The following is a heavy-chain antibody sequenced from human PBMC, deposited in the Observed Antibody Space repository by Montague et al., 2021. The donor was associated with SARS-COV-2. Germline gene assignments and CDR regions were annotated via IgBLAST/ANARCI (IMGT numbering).Heavy chain of an antibody. D-gene: IGHD3-3*01. CDR2: IYHSGSA. CDR3: ARDPWRITIFGVVTRYGMDV. V-gene: IGHV4-39*07. Sequence: SETLSLTCTVSGGSISSTSYYWGWVRQPPGKGLEWIGSIYHSGSAXFNPSLKSRVTISIDTSKNQFSLKLSSVTAADTAVYYCARDPWRITIFGVVTRYGMDVWGQGTTVTVSS. J-gene: IGHJ6*02. CDR1: GGSISSTSYY.